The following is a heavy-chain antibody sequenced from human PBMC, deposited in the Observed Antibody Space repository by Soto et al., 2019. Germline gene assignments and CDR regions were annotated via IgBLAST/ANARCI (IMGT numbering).Heavy chain of an antibody. V-gene: IGHV4-34*01. CDR2: INHSGST. CDR1: GGSFSGYY. D-gene: IGHD3-3*01. CDR3: ARVTILEYWFDP. Sequence: SETLSLTCAVYGGSFSGYYWSWIRQPPGKGLEWIGEINHSGSTNYNPSLKSRVTISVDTSKNQFSLRLTSVTAADTAVYYCARVTILEYWFDPWGQGTLVTVSS. J-gene: IGHJ5*02.